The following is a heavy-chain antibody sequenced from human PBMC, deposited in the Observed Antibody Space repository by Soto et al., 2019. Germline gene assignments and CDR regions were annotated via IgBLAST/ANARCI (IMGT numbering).Heavy chain of an antibody. CDR2: IHSGST. V-gene: IGHV4-59*01. Sequence: QVHLQESGPGLVKPSETLSLTCSLSGSSISDFYWSWIRQPPGKGLEWIGHIHSGSTNYNPSLKSRGTISVDTSKNQLSLKLSSLTPADTAIYYCARSTGWPGFDFWGQGALVTVSS. D-gene: IGHD6-19*01. CDR3: ARSTGWPGFDF. J-gene: IGHJ4*02. CDR1: GSSISDFY.